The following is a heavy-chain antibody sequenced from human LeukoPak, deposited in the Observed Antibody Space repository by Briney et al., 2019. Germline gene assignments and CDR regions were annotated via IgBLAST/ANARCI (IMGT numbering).Heavy chain of an antibody. Sequence: GGSLRLSCAASGFPFSDFAMHWVRQAPGKGLEWVASSSYDDNNKYYADSVKGRFTISRDNSKNTLYLQMNSLRAEDTAVYYCAKDGGGYDQYFDYWGQGTLVTVSS. CDR1: GFPFSDFA. D-gene: IGHD5-12*01. CDR3: AKDGGGYDQYFDY. CDR2: SSYDDNNK. V-gene: IGHV3-30*04. J-gene: IGHJ4*02.